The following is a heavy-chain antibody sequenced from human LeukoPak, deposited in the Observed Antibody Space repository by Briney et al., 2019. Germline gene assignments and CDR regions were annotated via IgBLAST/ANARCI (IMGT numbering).Heavy chain of an antibody. CDR1: GYTFTSYY. CDR3: ARDFNSGIDGYNGLFDY. V-gene: IGHV1-46*01. Sequence: GASVKVSCKASGYTFTSYYMHWVRQAPGQGLEWMGIINPSGGSTSYAQKFQGRVTMTRDTSTSTVYMELSSLRSEDTAVYYCARDFNSGIDGYNGLFDYWGQGTLVTVSS. D-gene: IGHD5-24*01. J-gene: IGHJ4*02. CDR2: INPSGGST.